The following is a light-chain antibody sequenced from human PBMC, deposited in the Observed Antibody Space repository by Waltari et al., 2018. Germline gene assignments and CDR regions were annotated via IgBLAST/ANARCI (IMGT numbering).Light chain of an antibody. CDR2: EVS. CDR1: SIDVGGFHY. CDR3: SSYTSSSTPNV. Sequence: QSALTPPASVSGSPGQSITLSCPGTSIDVGGFHYVSSYQQHPGKAPKFMIYEVSNRPSGVSNRFSGSKSGNTASLTISGLQAEDEADYYCSSYTSSSTPNVFGTGTKVTVL. J-gene: IGLJ1*01. V-gene: IGLV2-14*01.